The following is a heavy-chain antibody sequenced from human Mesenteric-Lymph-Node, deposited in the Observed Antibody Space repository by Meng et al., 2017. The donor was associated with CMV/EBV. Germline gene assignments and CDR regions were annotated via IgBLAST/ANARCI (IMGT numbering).Heavy chain of an antibody. CDR2: ISSGGGST. D-gene: IGHD3-16*01. J-gene: IGHJ2*01. Sequence: CAGSGFTYCTYAMCWVRQGPGKGLEWVSTISSGGGSTFYADAVKGRFTISRDNSKDTLYLQMNSLRAEDTAVYFCVKDGGNTHWYFDLWGRGTLVTVSS. V-gene: IGHV3-23*01. CDR3: VKDGGNTHWYFDL. CDR1: GFTYCTYA.